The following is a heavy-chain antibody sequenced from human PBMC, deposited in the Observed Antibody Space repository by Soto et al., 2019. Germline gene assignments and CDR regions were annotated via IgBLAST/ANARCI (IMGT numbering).Heavy chain of an antibody. J-gene: IGHJ4*02. CDR1: GFTFSSYA. CDR3: ARAPRLFTMIDSAY. D-gene: IGHD3-22*01. CDR2: ISYDGSNK. Sequence: LRLSCAASGFTFSSYAMHWVRQAPGKGLEWVAVISYDGSNKYYADSVKGRFTISRDNSKNTLYLQMNSLRAEDTAVYYCARAPRLFTMIDSAYWGQGTLVTVSS. V-gene: IGHV3-30-3*01.